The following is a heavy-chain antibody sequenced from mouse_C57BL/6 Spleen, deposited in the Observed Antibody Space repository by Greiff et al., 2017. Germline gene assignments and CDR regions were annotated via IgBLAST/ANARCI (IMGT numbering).Heavy chain of an antibody. Sequence: QVQLQQPGAELVKPGASVKLSCKASGYTFTSYWMQWVKQRPGQGLEWIGEIDPSDSYTNYNQKFKGKATLTVDTSSSTAYMQLSSLTSEDSAVYYCARREGYGYYEGDYLGQGTTLTVSS. J-gene: IGHJ2*01. CDR3: ARREGYGYYEGDY. CDR1: GYTFTSYW. D-gene: IGHD2-3*01. CDR2: IDPSDSYT. V-gene: IGHV1-50*01.